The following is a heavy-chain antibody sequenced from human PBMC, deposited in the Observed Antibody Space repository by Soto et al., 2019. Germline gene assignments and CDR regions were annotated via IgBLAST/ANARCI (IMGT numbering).Heavy chain of an antibody. D-gene: IGHD4-17*01. V-gene: IGHV4-30-2*01. J-gene: IGHJ5*02. Sequence: QLQLQESGSGLVKPSQTLSLTCAVSGGSISSGGYSWSWIRQPPGKGLEWIGYIYHSGSTYYNPSLKSRVTISVDRSKNQFSLKLSSVTAADTAVYYCARDAAPPYGDYYHHWFDPWGQGTLVTVSS. CDR1: GGSISSGGYS. CDR3: ARDAAPPYGDYYHHWFDP. CDR2: IYHSGST.